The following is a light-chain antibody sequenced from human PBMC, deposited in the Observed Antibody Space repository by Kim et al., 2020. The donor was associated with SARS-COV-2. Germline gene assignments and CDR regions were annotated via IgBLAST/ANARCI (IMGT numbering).Light chain of an antibody. CDR1: QSVSSNY. J-gene: IGKJ1*01. V-gene: IGKV3-20*01. Sequence: APRATPTRSCRASQSVSSNYLGWYQQKPGQAPRLLIYGASSRATGIPDRFSGSGSGTDFTLTISRLEPEDFAVYYCQQYGSSPRTFGQGTKVDIK. CDR3: QQYGSSPRT. CDR2: GAS.